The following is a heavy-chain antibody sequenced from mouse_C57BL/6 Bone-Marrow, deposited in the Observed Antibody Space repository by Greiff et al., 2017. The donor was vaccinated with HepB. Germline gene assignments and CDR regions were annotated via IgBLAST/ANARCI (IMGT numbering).Heavy chain of an antibody. D-gene: IGHD1-1*01. CDR3: AREPVVATRIFFDY. V-gene: IGHV5-17*01. Sequence: EVQLVESGGGLVKPGGSLKLSCAASGFTFSDYGMHWVRQAPEKGLEWVAYISSGSSTIYYADTVKGRFTISRDNAKNTLFLQMTSLRSEDTAMYYSAREPVVATRIFFDYWGQGTTLTVSS. CDR2: ISSGSSTI. J-gene: IGHJ2*01. CDR1: GFTFSDYG.